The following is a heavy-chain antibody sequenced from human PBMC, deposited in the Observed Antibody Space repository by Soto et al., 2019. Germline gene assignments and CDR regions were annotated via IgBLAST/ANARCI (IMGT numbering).Heavy chain of an antibody. J-gene: IGHJ6*02. CDR3: ARAAPGPSRRWDA. D-gene: IGHD3-10*01. CDR1: GGSMSRGGQS. Sequence: PSETLSLTCVVSGGSMSRGGQSWSWIRQPPGKGLEWLGFIYYTGSTYYNPSLKSRVTLSVDRSKNQFSLNLTSVTAADTAMYFCARAAPGPSRRWDAWGQGTTVTVSS. CDR2: IYYTGST. V-gene: IGHV4-30-2*01.